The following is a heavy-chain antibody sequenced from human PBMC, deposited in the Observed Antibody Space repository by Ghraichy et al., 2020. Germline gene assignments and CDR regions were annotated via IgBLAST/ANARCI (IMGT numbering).Heavy chain of an antibody. CDR2: INPNSGGT. V-gene: IGHV1-2*02. CDR3: ARVRSDYYYGMDV. CDR1: GYTFTGYY. J-gene: IGHJ6*02. D-gene: IGHD3-3*01. Sequence: ASVKVSCKASGYTFTGYYMHWVRQAPGQGLEWMGWINPNSGGTNYAQKFQGRVTMTRDTSISTAYMELSRLRSDDTAVYYCARVRSDYYYGMDVWGQGTTVTVSS.